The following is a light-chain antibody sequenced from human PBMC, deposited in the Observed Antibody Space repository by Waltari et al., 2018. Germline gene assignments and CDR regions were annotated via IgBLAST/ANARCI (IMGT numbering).Light chain of an antibody. Sequence: QSVLTHPPSVSGAPGLRVTIPCTGSSSNIGAVYDIHWYQHLPGTAPKPLIYGNNNRPSGVPDRFSGSKSGTSASLAITGLQAEDEADYYCQSYDSSLSGSRVFGGGTKLTVL. V-gene: IGLV1-40*01. CDR2: GNN. J-gene: IGLJ2*01. CDR3: QSYDSSLSGSRV. CDR1: SSNIGAVYD.